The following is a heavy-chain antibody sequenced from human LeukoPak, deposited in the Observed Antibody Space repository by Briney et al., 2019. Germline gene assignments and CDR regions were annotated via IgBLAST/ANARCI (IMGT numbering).Heavy chain of an antibody. D-gene: IGHD6-13*01. V-gene: IGHV1-69*05. Sequence: SVKVSCKASGGTFSGYAISWVRQAPGQGLEWMGRIIPIFGTANYAQKFQGRVTITTDESTSTAYMELSSLRSEDTAVYYCARVPKSSSWDQWFDPWGQGTLVTVSS. CDR1: GGTFSGYA. CDR2: IIPIFGTA. CDR3: ARVPKSSSWDQWFDP. J-gene: IGHJ5*02.